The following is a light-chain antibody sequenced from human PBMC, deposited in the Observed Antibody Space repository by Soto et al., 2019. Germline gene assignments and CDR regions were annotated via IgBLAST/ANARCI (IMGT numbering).Light chain of an antibody. J-gene: IGKJ5*01. V-gene: IGKV3-15*01. CDR2: GAS. CDR3: QQYNNWPPRVT. CDR1: QSVSSN. Sequence: EIVMTQSPATLSVSAGERATLSCRASQSVSSNLAWYQQKPGQAPRLLIYGASTRATGIPARFSGSGSGKEFTLNISSLQSEHFAVYYCQQYNNWPPRVTFGQGTRLEIK.